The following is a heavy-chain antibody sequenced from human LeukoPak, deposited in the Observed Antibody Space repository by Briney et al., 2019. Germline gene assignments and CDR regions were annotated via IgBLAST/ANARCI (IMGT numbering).Heavy chain of an antibody. V-gene: IGHV1-46*01. CDR1: GYTFTHNF. Sequence: ASVKVSCKTSGYTFTHNFMHWVRQAPGQGLEWMGIINPSGDNTWYAQKFQGRVTMTRDMATSTDYMEVNSLRSEDTAVYYCARDNSMGDSAWWFDPWGQGTLVTVSS. J-gene: IGHJ5*02. CDR2: INPSGDNT. D-gene: IGHD5-12*01. CDR3: ARDNSMGDSAWWFDP.